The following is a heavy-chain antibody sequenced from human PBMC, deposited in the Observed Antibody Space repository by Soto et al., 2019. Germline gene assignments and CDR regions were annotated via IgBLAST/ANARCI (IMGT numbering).Heavy chain of an antibody. Sequence: GGSLRLSCIDSGFTFRDYAFNWVRQAPGKGLEWVSYISVGGGSIFYADSVKGRFTISRDNSKNTLYLQMNSLRAEDTAVYYCARVLDSSGWPIFDYWGQGTLVTVSS. V-gene: IGHV3-48*01. CDR2: ISVGGGSI. CDR1: GFTFRDYA. D-gene: IGHD6-19*01. CDR3: ARVLDSSGWPIFDY. J-gene: IGHJ4*02.